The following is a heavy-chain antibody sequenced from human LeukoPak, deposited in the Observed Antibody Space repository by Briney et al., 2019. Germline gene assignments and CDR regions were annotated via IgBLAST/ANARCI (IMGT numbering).Heavy chain of an antibody. V-gene: IGHV4-39*07. CDR2: IYYSGST. D-gene: IGHD4-17*01. Sequence: SETLSLTCTVSGGSISSSSYYWGWIRQPPGKGLEWIGSIYYSGSTYYNPSLRSRVTISIDTSKNQFSLKLSSVTAADTAVYYCARGPTPGAFDIWGQGTMVTVSS. CDR3: ARGPTPGAFDI. J-gene: IGHJ3*02. CDR1: GGSISSSSYY.